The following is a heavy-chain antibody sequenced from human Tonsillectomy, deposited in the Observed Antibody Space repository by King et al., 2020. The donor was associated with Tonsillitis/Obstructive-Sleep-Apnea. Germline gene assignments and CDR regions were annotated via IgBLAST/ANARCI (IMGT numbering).Heavy chain of an antibody. CDR1: GYTFISYT. Sequence: QVVQSGAEVKKPGASVKVSCKASGYTFISYTIHWVRQAPGQRLEWMGWINADNANTRDSQKFQGRVTFTRDTSASTAYMEVSSLRFEDTAVYYCARERVYYGSGSGPYAFDIWGQGTMVTVSS. V-gene: IGHV1-3*01. D-gene: IGHD3-10*01. CDR2: INADNANT. CDR3: ARERVYYGSGSGPYAFDI. J-gene: IGHJ3*02.